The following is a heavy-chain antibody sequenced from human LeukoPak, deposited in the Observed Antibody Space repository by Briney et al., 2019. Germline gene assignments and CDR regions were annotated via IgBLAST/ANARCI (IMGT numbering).Heavy chain of an antibody. J-gene: IGHJ4*02. D-gene: IGHD6-19*01. V-gene: IGHV3-30*03. CDR3: ARSVEGAFDF. Sequence: PGRSLRLSCAASGFTFSSYGMHWVRQAPGKGLEWVAVISYDGSNKYYADSVKGRFTISRDNSKNTLYLQMNSLRDEDTAMYYCARSVEGAFDFWGQGTLVTVSS. CDR1: GFTFSSYG. CDR2: ISYDGSNK.